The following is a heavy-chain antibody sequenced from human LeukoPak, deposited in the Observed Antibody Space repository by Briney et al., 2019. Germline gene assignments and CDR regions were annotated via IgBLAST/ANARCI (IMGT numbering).Heavy chain of an antibody. CDR1: GFTFSSYS. Sequence: PGGSLRLSCAASGFTFSSYSMNWVRQAPGKGLVWVSRINSDGSRTTYADSVKGRFTISRDNAKNTLYLQMNSLRVNDTALYYCARTFGGFDYWGQGTLVTVSS. V-gene: IGHV3-74*01. CDR3: ARTFGGFDY. CDR2: INSDGSRT. J-gene: IGHJ4*02. D-gene: IGHD3-16*01.